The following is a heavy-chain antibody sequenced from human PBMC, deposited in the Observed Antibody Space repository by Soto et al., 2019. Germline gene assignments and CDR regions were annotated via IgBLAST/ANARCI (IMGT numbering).Heavy chain of an antibody. J-gene: IGHJ4*02. V-gene: IGHV1-3*01. D-gene: IGHD6-19*01. CDR2: INAGNGNT. Sequence: ASVKVSCKASGYTFTSYAMHWVRQAPGQRLEWMGWINAGNGNTKYSQKFQGRVTITRDTSASTAYMELSSLRSEDTAVYYCARDLDHRSSGWYLAYWVQGTLVTVSS. CDR3: ARDLDHRSSGWYLAY. CDR1: GYTFTSYA.